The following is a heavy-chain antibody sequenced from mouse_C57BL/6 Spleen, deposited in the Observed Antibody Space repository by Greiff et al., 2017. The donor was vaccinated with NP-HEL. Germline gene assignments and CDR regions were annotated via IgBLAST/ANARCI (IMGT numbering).Heavy chain of an antibody. CDR1: GYAFSSYW. D-gene: IGHD1-1*01. CDR2: IYPGDGDT. Sequence: VQLVESGAELVKPGASVKISCKASGYAFSSYWMNWVKQRPGKGLEWIGQIYPGDGDTNYNGKFKGKATLTADKYSSTAYMQLSSLTSEDSAVYFCARYTNYYGSSPWFAYWGQGTLVTVSA. CDR3: ARYTNYYGSSPWFAY. J-gene: IGHJ3*01. V-gene: IGHV1-80*01.